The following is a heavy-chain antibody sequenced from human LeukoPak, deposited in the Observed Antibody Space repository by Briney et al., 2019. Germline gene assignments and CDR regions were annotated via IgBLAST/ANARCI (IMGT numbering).Heavy chain of an antibody. CDR1: VGSFRGCY. CDR2: INHSGST. Sequence: SDTLSLTSADYVGSFRGCYWSWIRQPRGKGLEWLGEINHSGSTNYNPSLKSRVTISVDTSKNQFSLKLSSVTAADTAVYYCARGGKQWLARGLDYWGQGTLVTVSS. J-gene: IGHJ4*02. D-gene: IGHD6-19*01. CDR3: ARGGKQWLARGLDY. V-gene: IGHV4-34*01.